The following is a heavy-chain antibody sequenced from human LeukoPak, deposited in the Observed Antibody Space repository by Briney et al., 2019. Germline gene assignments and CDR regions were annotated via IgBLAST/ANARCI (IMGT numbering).Heavy chain of an antibody. J-gene: IGHJ5*02. D-gene: IGHD3-10*01. CDR2: ISWNSGSI. V-gene: IGHV3-9*01. CDR3: ASTTYGSGSP. CDR1: GFTFDDYA. Sequence: GGSLRLSCAASGFTFDDYAMHWVRQAPGKGLEWVSGISWNSGSIGYADSVKGRFTISRDNSKNTLYLQMNSLRAEDTAVYYCASTTYGSGSPWGQGTLVTVSS.